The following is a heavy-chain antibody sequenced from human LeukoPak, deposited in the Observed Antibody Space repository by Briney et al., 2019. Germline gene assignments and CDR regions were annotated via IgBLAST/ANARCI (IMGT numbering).Heavy chain of an antibody. CDR1: GLTFSSYA. V-gene: IGHV3-23*01. CDR2: ISGSGGST. J-gene: IGHJ4*02. D-gene: IGHD3-10*01. Sequence: PGGSLRLSCAASGLTFSSYAMSWVRQAPGKGLEWVSAISGSGGSTYYADSVKGRFTISRDNSKNTLYLQMNSLRAEDTAEYYCAKVGPEVRGVIILFDYWGQGTLVTVSS. CDR3: AKVGPEVRGVIILFDY.